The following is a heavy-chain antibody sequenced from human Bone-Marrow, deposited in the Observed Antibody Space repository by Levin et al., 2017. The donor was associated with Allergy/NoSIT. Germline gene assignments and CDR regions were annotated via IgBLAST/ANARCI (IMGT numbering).Heavy chain of an antibody. CDR2: IKQDGSEK. J-gene: IGHJ4*02. D-gene: IGHD4-17*01. V-gene: IGHV3-7*01. CDR3: ARMRYGDYAKYYFDS. CDR1: GFTFSGYW. Sequence: GESLKISCAASGFTFSGYWMSWVRQAPGKGLEWVANIKQDGSEKNYVDSVKGRFTISRDNAKNSLYLQMNSLRAEDTAVYYCARMRYGDYAKYYFDSWGQGTLVTVSS.